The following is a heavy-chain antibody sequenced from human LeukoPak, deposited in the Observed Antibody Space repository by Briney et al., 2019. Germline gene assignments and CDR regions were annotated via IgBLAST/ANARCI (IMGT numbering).Heavy chain of an antibody. V-gene: IGHV1-18*01. J-gene: IGHJ4*02. Sequence: ASVKVSCKASGYTFTSYGISWVRQAPGQGLEWMGWISAYNGNTNYAQKLQGRVTMTTDTSTSTAYMELRGLRSDDTAVYYCARDRRTPTYYYGSGSYGLDYWGQGTLVTVSS. CDR2: ISAYNGNT. CDR3: ARDRRTPTYYYGSGSYGLDY. D-gene: IGHD3-10*01. CDR1: GYTFTSYG.